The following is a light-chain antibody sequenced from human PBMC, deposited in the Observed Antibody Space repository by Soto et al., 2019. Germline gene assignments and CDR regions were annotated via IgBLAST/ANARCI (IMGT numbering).Light chain of an antibody. J-gene: IGKJ1*01. CDR2: AAS. V-gene: IGKV1-39*01. CDR1: QSISSY. Sequence: QMIQSRCSLSASVGDRLTITCMASQSISSYLNWYQQKQGKAPKILIYAASSLQSGVPSRFSGSVYGTDFTLTISSLQPEDFATYYCQQSYSTPPTFGQGTKVDIK. CDR3: QQSYSTPPT.